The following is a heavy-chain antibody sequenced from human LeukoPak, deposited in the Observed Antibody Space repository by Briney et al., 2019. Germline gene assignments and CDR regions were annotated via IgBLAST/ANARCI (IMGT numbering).Heavy chain of an antibody. CDR1: AYSINSNYY. D-gene: IGHD2/OR15-2a*01. CDR2: IYHTGGT. J-gene: IGHJ4*02. Sequence: SETLSLTCTVSAYSINSNYYWGWIRQPPGKGLEWIATIYHTGGTYYNPSLKSRVTMSIDTSKNQFSLKLSSVTAAYTALYYCSRASSTSFYDFWGQGTLVTVSS. CDR3: SRASSTSFYDF. V-gene: IGHV4-38-2*02.